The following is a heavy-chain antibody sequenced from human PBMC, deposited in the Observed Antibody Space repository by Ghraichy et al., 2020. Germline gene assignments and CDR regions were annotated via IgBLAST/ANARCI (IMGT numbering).Heavy chain of an antibody. J-gene: IGHJ6*02. D-gene: IGHD4-17*01. Sequence: SQTLSLTCAVYGGSFSGYYWSWIRQPPGKGLEWIGEINHSGSTNYNPSLKSRVTISVDTSKNQFSLKLSSVTAADTAVYYCASNYGEAPANYYYYGMDVWGQGTTVTVSS. V-gene: IGHV4-34*01. CDR1: GGSFSGYY. CDR2: INHSGST. CDR3: ASNYGEAPANYYYYGMDV.